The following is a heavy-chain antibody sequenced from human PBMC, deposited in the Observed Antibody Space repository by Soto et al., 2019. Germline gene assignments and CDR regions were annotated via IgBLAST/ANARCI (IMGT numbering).Heavy chain of an antibody. Sequence: EVHLVESGGGFVQPGGSLRLSCAASEFTFSTYWMTWVRQAPGKGLEWVANIKQDGSEKYYVDSVRGRFTISRDNAKKSRYLQMNSLRADDTAVYFCARGSVGVYYYGLDVWGQGTTVTVSS. D-gene: IGHD2-8*01. CDR2: IKQDGSEK. CDR1: EFTFSTYW. V-gene: IGHV3-7*01. J-gene: IGHJ6*02. CDR3: ARGSVGVYYYGLDV.